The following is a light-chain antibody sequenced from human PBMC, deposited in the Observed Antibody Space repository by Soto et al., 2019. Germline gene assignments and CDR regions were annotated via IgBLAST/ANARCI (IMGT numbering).Light chain of an antibody. CDR3: HQYVSSWT. CDR1: QSVRSY. Sequence: ESMLTQSPATLSLSPGERATLSCRASQSVRSYLAWYQQKPGQAPRLLIYGASTRATGIPARFSGSGSGTEFTLTISSLQSEDFAVYYCHQYVSSWTFGQGTKVDIK. J-gene: IGKJ1*01. V-gene: IGKV3-15*01. CDR2: GAS.